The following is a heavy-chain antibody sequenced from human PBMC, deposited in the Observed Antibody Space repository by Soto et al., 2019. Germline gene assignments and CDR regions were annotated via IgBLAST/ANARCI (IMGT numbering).Heavy chain of an antibody. CDR1: GYSFTSYG. D-gene: IGHD1-1*01. V-gene: IGHV1-18*01. CDR3: ARDNNRPLDY. J-gene: IGHJ4*02. CDR2: ISAYNGNT. Sequence: ASVKVSCKASGYSFTSYGISWVRQAPGQGLEWMGWISAYNGNTNYAQKLQGRVTMTTDTSTSTAYMELSSLRSEDTAIYYCARDNNRPLDYWGPGTLVTVSS.